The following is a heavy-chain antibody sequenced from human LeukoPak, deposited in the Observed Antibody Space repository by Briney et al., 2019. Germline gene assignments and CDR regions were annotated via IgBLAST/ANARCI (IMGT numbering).Heavy chain of an antibody. CDR1: GFTFSIYG. D-gene: IGHD6-13*01. CDR3: TKAAVYSINWTPFDD. J-gene: IGHJ4*02. CDR2: FSADEINI. V-gene: IGHV3-30*18. Sequence: PGTSLRLSCAASGFTFSIYGMHWVRQAPGKGLEWVALFSADEINIYYADSVKGRFTISRDNSKNMLYLQMDSLRAEDTAVYYCTKAAVYSINWTPFDDWGQGTLVTVSS.